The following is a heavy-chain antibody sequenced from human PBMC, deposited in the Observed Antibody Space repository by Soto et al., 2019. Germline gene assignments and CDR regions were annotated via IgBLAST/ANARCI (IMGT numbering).Heavy chain of an antibody. V-gene: IGHV1-46*01. J-gene: IGHJ4*02. CDR2: INPSVGST. Sequence: ASVKVSCKASGYTFTSYYMHWVRQAPGQGLEWMGIINPSVGSTSYAQKFQGRVTMTRDTSTSTVYMELSSLRSEDTAVYYCAREGYSYGSFDYWGQGTLVTVSS. CDR1: GYTFTSYY. D-gene: IGHD5-18*01. CDR3: AREGYSYGSFDY.